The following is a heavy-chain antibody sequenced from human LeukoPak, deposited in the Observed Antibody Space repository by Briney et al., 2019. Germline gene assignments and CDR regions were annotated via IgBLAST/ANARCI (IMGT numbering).Heavy chain of an antibody. J-gene: IGHJ4*02. D-gene: IGHD3-22*01. V-gene: IGHV1-3*03. CDR3: ARGRDYYDSSGYYRIFDY. Sequence: ASVKVSCKASGYTFTNYYIHWVRQAPGQGLEWMGWINAGNGNTKYSQEFQGRVTITRDTSASTAYMELSSLRSEDMAVYYCARGRDYYDSSGYYRIFDYWGQGTLVTVSS. CDR1: GYTFTNYY. CDR2: INAGNGNT.